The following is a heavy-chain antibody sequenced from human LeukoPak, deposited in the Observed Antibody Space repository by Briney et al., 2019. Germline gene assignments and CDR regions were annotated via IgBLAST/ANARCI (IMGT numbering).Heavy chain of an antibody. CDR2: IIPILGIA. CDR3: AKGGAAAADWYFDL. V-gene: IGHV1-69*04. Sequence: ASVKVSCKASGGTFSSYAISWVRQAPGQGLEWMGRIIPILGIANYAQKFQGRVTITADKSTSTAYMELSSLRSEDTAVYYCAKGGAAAADWYFDLWGCGTLVAVSS. J-gene: IGHJ2*01. D-gene: IGHD6-13*01. CDR1: GGTFSSYA.